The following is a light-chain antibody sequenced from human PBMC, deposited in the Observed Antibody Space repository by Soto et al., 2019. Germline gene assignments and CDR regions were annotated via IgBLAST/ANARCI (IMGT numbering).Light chain of an antibody. CDR3: LQFNSYVLT. CDR2: DAS. J-gene: IGKJ4*01. Sequence: AIQLTQSPSSLSASVGDRVTLTCRASEDIARALAWYQQKPGKTPTLLIYDASTLENGVPSRFSGSGSGTDFTLTIGSLQPEDFATYYCLQFNSYVLTFGGGTKVEIK. CDR1: EDIARA. V-gene: IGKV1-13*02.